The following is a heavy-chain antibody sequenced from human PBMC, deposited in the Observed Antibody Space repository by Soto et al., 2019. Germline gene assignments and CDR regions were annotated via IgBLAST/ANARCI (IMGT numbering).Heavy chain of an antibody. CDR2: ISGSGGGT. Sequence: PGGSLRLSCAASGFTFSSYAMSWVRQAPGKGLEWVSAISGSGGGTYYADSVKGRFTISRDNSKNTLFLQMNRLRAEDAAVYYCAKDGVDVKGGSSWFDWVDSWGQGTLVTVSS. J-gene: IGHJ4*02. CDR1: GFTFSSYA. CDR3: AKDGVDVKGGSSWFDWVDS. D-gene: IGHD6-13*01. V-gene: IGHV3-23*01.